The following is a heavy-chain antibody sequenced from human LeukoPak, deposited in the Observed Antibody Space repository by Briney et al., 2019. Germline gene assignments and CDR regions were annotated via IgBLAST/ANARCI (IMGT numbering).Heavy chain of an antibody. D-gene: IGHD3-10*01. Sequence: ASVKVSCTASGYTFTSYDINWVRQATGQGLEWMGWMNPSSGNTGYAQKFQGRVTMTRNTSISTAYMELSSLRSEDTAVYYCARVKGLWFGEPAVSEYWGQGTLVTVSS. CDR2: MNPSSGNT. V-gene: IGHV1-8*01. CDR3: ARVKGLWFGEPAVSEY. J-gene: IGHJ4*02. CDR1: GYTFTSYD.